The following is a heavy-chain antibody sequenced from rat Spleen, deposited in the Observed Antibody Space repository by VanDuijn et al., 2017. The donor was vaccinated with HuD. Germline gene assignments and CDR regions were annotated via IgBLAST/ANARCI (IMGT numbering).Heavy chain of an antibody. CDR2: ISIGGYNT. Sequence: EVQLVESGGGLVQPGRSLKFSCVASGFTFSNSYMAWVRQAPTKGLEWVASISIGGYNTYYRDSVKGRFSISRDDAKSTLYLQMDSLRSEDTATYYCARRGNSVFWNFDFWGPGTMVSVSS. D-gene: IGHD4-4*01. V-gene: IGHV5-25*01. CDR3: ARRGNSVFWNFDF. J-gene: IGHJ1*01. CDR1: GFTFSNSY.